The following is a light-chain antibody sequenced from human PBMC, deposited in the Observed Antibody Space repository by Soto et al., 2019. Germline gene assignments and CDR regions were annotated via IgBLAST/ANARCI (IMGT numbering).Light chain of an antibody. V-gene: IGKV3-20*01. Sequence: EVVLTQYPGTLSLSPGDRPTLSCRASQSVSSGFLAWYQQKPGQAPRLLIYGTSTRAIGVPDRFSGSGSGTDFTLTISRLEPEDFAVYFCQQYGSSPYTFGQGTKLEIK. CDR2: GTS. CDR3: QQYGSSPYT. J-gene: IGKJ2*01. CDR1: QSVSSGF.